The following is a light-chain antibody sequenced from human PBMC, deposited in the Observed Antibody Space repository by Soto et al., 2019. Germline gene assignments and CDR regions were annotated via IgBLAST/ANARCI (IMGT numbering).Light chain of an antibody. J-gene: IGLJ2*01. CDR2: EVS. CDR1: SSDVGGYNY. Sequence: QSVLTQPASVSGSPGQSITISCTGTSSDVGGYNYVSWYQQHPGKAPKLMLFEVSNRPSGVSNRFSGSKSGNTASLTISGLQAADEADYYCTSYTSSSTRVVFGGGTKVTVL. CDR3: TSYTSSSTRVV. V-gene: IGLV2-14*01.